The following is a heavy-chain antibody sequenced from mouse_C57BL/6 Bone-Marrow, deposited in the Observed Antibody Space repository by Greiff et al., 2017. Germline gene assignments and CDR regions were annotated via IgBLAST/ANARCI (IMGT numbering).Heavy chain of an antibody. D-gene: IGHD2-4*01. J-gene: IGHJ3*01. CDR1: GFSLTSYG. Sequence: QVQLQQSGPGLVQPSQSLSITCTVSGFSLTSYGVHWVRQSPGKGLEWLGVIWSGGSTDYNAAFIYRLSISKDNSKSQVFFKMNSLQADDTAIYYCARGGLRRTWFAYWGQGTLVTVSA. CDR3: ARGGLRRTWFAY. V-gene: IGHV2-2*01. CDR2: IWSGGST.